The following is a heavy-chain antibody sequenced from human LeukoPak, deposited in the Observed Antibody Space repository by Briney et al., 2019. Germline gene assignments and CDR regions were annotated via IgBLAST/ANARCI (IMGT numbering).Heavy chain of an antibody. D-gene: IGHD3-3*01. Sequence: SETLSLTCTVSGGSISPYYWSWIRQSPGKGPQWIGYIYSSTGSNSYNPSLKSRVTISLDPSKKQFSLKLTSVTAADTAVYYCARADDPVFGVVVIDFWGQGTLVTVSS. CDR1: GGSISPYY. CDR2: IYSSTGSN. CDR3: ARADDPVFGVVVIDF. V-gene: IGHV4-59*01. J-gene: IGHJ4*02.